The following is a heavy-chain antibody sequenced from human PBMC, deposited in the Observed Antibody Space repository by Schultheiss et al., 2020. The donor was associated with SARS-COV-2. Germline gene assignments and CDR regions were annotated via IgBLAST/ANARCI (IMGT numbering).Heavy chain of an antibody. D-gene: IGHD3-3*01. CDR2: ISSSSSYI. V-gene: IGHV3-21*01. J-gene: IGHJ6*02. CDR1: GFTFSSYS. Sequence: GGSLRLSCAASGFTFSSYSMNWVRQAPGKGLEWVSSISSSSSYIYYADSVKGRFTISRDNSKNTLYLQMNSLRAEDTAVYYCAREPPLSGYDFWSGYHTLYGMDVWGQGTTVTVSS. CDR3: AREPPLSGYDFWSGYHTLYGMDV.